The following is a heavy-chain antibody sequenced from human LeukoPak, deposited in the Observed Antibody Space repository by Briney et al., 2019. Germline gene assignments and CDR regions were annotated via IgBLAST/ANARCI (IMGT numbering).Heavy chain of an antibody. CDR3: ARRKVRGVLGFNGAGDNWFDP. Sequence: GSLRLSCTASGFTFTNYAMHWVRQTPGKGVEWIGEINHSGSTNYNPSLKSRVTISVDTSKNQFSLKLSSVTAADTAVYYCARRKVRGVLGFNGAGDNWFDPWGQGTLVTVSS. D-gene: IGHD3-10*01. J-gene: IGHJ5*02. CDR2: INHSGST. V-gene: IGHV4-34*01. CDR1: GFTFTNYA.